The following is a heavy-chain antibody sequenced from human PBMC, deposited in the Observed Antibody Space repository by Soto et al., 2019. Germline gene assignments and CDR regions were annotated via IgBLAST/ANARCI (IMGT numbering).Heavy chain of an antibody. Sequence: QVQLVQSGAEVKKPGASVKVSCKASGYTFTSYDINWVRQATGQGLEWMGWMNPNSGNTGYAQKFQGRVTMTRNISLRTAYMELSSLRSEDTAVYYCARRAYSSSWYYYYYYGMDAWGQGTTVTVS. CDR2: MNPNSGNT. CDR3: ARRAYSSSWYYYYYYGMDA. V-gene: IGHV1-8*01. CDR1: GYTFTSYD. J-gene: IGHJ6*02. D-gene: IGHD6-13*01.